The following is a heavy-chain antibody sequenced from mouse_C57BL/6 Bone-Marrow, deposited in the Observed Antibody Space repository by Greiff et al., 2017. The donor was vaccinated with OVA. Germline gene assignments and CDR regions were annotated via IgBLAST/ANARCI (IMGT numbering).Heavy chain of an antibody. V-gene: IGHV1-61*01. Sequence: QVQLQQPGAELVRPGSSVKLSCKASGYTFTSYWMDWVKQRPGQGLEWIGNIYPSDSETHYNQKFKDKATLTVDKSSSTAYMQLSSLTPEDSAVYYCARGLRRYAMDYWGQGTSVTVSS. CDR3: ARGLRRYAMDY. D-gene: IGHD1-2*01. CDR2: IYPSDSET. CDR1: GYTFTSYW. J-gene: IGHJ4*01.